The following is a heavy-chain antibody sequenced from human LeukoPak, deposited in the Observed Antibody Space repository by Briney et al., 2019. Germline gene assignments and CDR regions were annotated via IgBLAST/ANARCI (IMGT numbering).Heavy chain of an antibody. CDR1: GGSFSGYY. D-gene: IGHD3-10*01. V-gene: IGHV4-34*01. CDR3: ARRRTYYSGSGMYYKALWLDY. CDR2: INHSGST. J-gene: IGHJ4*02. Sequence: TSETLSLTCAVYGGSFSGYYWSWIRHPPGKGLEWVGEINHSGSTNNNPSLKSRVTISRKPSKNQFSLKLRSVTAAEPAVYYVARRRTYYSGSGMYYKALWLDYWGQGTLVTVSS.